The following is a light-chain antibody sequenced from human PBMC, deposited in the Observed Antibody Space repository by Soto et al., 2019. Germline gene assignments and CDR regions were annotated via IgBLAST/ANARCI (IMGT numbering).Light chain of an antibody. Sequence: QSALTQPASVSGSPGQSITISCTGTSSDIGAYDYVSWYQQHPGGVPKLLIFDVSSRPSGVSSRFSGSKSGNTASLTISGLQADDESDYYCSSYADSSARDYVFGGGTKITVL. CDR3: SSYADSSARDYV. V-gene: IGLV2-14*03. CDR2: DVS. CDR1: SSDIGAYDY. J-gene: IGLJ1*01.